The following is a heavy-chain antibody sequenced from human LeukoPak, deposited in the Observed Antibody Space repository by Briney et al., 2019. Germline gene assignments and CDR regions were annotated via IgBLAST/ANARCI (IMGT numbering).Heavy chain of an antibody. Sequence: SETLSLTCTVSGGSISGYYWSWIRQPPGKGLEWIGSIYYSGTTHYSPSLESRVTISVDTSKNQFSLKLASVTAADTAIYYCAKGAGGFSYYNWFDPWGQGTLVTVSS. CDR1: GGSISGYY. CDR2: IYYSGTT. V-gene: IGHV4-39*07. D-gene: IGHD5-18*01. CDR3: AKGAGGFSYYNWFDP. J-gene: IGHJ5*02.